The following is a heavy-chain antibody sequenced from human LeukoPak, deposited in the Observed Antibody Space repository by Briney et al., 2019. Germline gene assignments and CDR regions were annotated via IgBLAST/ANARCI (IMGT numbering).Heavy chain of an antibody. CDR1: GFTFSSYA. CDR2: ISGSGGST. D-gene: IGHD5-18*01. V-gene: IGHV3-23*01. CDR3: AKDREYSYGPAYFDY. J-gene: IGHJ4*02. Sequence: GGSLRLSCAASGFTFSSYATSWVRQAPGKGLEWVSAISGSGGSTYYADSVKGRFTISRDNSKNTLYLQMNSLRAEDTAVYYCAKDREYSYGPAYFDYWGQGTLVTVSS.